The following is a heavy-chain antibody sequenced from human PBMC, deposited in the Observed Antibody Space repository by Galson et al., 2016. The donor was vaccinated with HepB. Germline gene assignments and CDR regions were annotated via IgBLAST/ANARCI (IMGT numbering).Heavy chain of an antibody. CDR2: IDSDESNT. CDR1: GFTFSSYW. CDR3: VKSNLAAPGGFYGMDV. J-gene: IGHJ6*02. D-gene: IGHD6-13*01. V-gene: IGHV3-74*01. Sequence: SLRLSCAASGFTFSSYWMHWVRQAPGKGLVWVSRIDSDESNTNYADSVKGRFTISRDNAKNTLYLQMRSLRAEDTAVYYCVKSNLAAPGGFYGMDVWGQGTTVTVSS.